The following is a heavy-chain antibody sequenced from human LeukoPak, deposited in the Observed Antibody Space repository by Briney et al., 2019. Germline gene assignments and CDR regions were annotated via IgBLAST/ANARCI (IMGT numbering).Heavy chain of an antibody. CDR3: AKDLYSNYGPADY. J-gene: IGHJ4*02. CDR1: GFTFSSYA. V-gene: IGHV3-23*01. D-gene: IGHD4-11*01. Sequence: GGSLRLSCAASGFTFSSYAMRWVRQAPGKGLEWVSTINGGGVNTHYADSVGGRFTIARDNSKNTLFLQMNSLRDEDTAVYYCAKDLYSNYGPADYWGQGNLVTVSS. CDR2: INGGGVNT.